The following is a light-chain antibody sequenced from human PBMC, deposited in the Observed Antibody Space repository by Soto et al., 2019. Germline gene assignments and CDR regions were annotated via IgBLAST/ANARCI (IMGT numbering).Light chain of an antibody. V-gene: IGKV1-39*01. J-gene: IGKJ2*01. CDR1: QTISFY. CDR3: QQSFSTPHT. CDR2: ATS. Sequence: IQMTLSPSSLSASVGDTVTITCRASQTISFYLNWYQQKPGRTPNLLIYATSSLQSGVPSRFDGSGSGTEFTLTISSLQPDDFATYYCQQSFSTPHTFGQGTKLELK.